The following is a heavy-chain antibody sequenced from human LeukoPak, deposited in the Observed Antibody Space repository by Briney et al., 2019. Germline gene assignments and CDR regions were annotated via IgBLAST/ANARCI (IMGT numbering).Heavy chain of an antibody. D-gene: IGHD3-16*02. Sequence: ASVKVSCKASGYTFTSYGISWVRQAPGQGLEWMGWISAYNGNTNYAQKLQGRVTMTTDTSTSTAYMELRSLRSDDTAVYYCARDPDYDYVWGSDRPYFDYWGQGTLVTVSS. CDR2: ISAYNGNT. J-gene: IGHJ4*02. CDR1: GYTFTSYG. CDR3: ARDPDYDYVWGSDRPYFDY. V-gene: IGHV1-18*01.